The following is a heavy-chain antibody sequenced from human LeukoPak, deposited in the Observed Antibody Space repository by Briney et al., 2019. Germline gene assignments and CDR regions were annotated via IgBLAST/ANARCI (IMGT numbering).Heavy chain of an antibody. D-gene: IGHD4-17*01. V-gene: IGHV4-59*01. CDR1: GGSISSYY. CDR3: ARGVATVTTCFDY. J-gene: IGHJ4*02. CDR2: IYYSGST. Sequence: SETLSLTCTVSGGSISSYYWSWIRQPPGKGLEWIGYIYYSGSTNYNPSLKSRVTISVDTSKNQFSPKLSSVTAADTAVYYCARGVATVTTCFDYWGQGTLVTVSS.